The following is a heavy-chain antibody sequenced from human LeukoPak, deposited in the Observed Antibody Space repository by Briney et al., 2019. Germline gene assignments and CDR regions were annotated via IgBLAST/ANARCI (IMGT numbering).Heavy chain of an antibody. V-gene: IGHV1-2*02. J-gene: IGHJ4*02. CDR1: GYTFTDYY. Sequence: ASVKVSCKASGYTFTDYYIHWVRQAPGEGLEWMGWINPNSGATTFAQKFQGRVTMTRDTSISTAYMELSRLRSDHTAVYYCATVGALTMVRGVIDYWGQGTLVTVSS. CDR2: INPNSGAT. CDR3: ATVGALTMVRGVIDY. D-gene: IGHD3-10*01.